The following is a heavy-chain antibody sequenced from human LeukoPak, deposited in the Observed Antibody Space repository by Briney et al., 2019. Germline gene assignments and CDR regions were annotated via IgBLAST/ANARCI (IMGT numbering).Heavy chain of an antibody. V-gene: IGHV1-69*04. CDR1: GGTFSSYA. J-gene: IGHJ4*02. Sequence: SVKVSCKASGGTFSSYAISWVRQAPGQGLGWMGRIIPILGIANYAQKFQSRVTITADKSTSTAYMELSSLRSEDTAVYYCAGYYYDSSGYFGYWGQGTLVTVSS. CDR2: IIPILGIA. CDR3: AGYYYDSSGYFGY. D-gene: IGHD3-22*01.